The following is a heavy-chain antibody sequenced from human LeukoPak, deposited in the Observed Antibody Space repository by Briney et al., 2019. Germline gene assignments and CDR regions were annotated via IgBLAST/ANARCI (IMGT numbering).Heavy chain of an antibody. CDR2: IRYDGSNK. D-gene: IGHD3-10*01. CDR3: ANPPDPVVRGVTPAKY. CDR1: GFTFSSYG. J-gene: IGHJ4*02. V-gene: IGHV3-30*02. Sequence: GGSLRLSCAASGFTFSSYGMHWVRQAPGKGLEWVAFIRYDGSNKYYADSVKGRFTISRDNSKNTLYLQMNSLRAEDTAVYYCANPPDPVVRGVTPAKYWGQGTLVTVSS.